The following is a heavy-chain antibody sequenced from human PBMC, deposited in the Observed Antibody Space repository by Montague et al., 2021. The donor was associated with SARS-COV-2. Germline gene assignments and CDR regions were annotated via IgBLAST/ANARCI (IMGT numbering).Heavy chain of an antibody. CDR1: GGSISSSSYY. CDR3: ARLWDTVYYYYGMDV. J-gene: IGHJ6*02. CDR2: IHYSGST. Sequence: SETLSLTCAVSGGSISSSSYYRGWIRQPPGKGLEWIVSIHYSGSTYYNPSLKSRVSISVDTSKNQFSLKLSSVTAADTAVYYCARLWDTVYYYYGMDVWGQGTTVTVSS. D-gene: IGHD1-26*01. V-gene: IGHV4-39*01.